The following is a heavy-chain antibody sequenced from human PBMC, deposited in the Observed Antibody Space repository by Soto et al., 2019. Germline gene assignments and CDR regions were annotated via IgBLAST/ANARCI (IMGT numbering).Heavy chain of an antibody. D-gene: IGHD4-17*01. V-gene: IGHV4-59*08. Sequence: PSETLSLTCTVSGGSISSYYWSWIRQPPGKGLEWIGYIYYSGSTNYNPSLKSRVTISVDTSKNQFSLKMSSVTAADTAVYYCARIYITVTTVYFDLWGRGTLVTVSS. J-gene: IGHJ2*01. CDR2: IYYSGST. CDR1: GGSISSYY. CDR3: ARIYITVTTVYFDL.